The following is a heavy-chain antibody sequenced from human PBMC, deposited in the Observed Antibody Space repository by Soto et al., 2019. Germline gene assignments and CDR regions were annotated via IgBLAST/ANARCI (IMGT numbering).Heavy chain of an antibody. D-gene: IGHD2-8*01. Sequence: PGGSLRLSCAASGFTFSSYAMSWVRQAPGKGLEWVSAISGSGGSTYYADSVKGRFTISRDSSKNTLYLQMNSLRAEDTAVYYIAKPSRMDDFYYWGQGTLVTVSS. J-gene: IGHJ4*02. CDR2: ISGSGGST. CDR1: GFTFSSYA. V-gene: IGHV3-23*01. CDR3: AKPSRMDDFYY.